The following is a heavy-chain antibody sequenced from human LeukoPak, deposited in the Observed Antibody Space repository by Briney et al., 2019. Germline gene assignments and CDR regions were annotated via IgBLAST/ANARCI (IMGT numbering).Heavy chain of an antibody. D-gene: IGHD2-2*01. V-gene: IGHV1-69*13. J-gene: IGHJ4*02. CDR3: ARLYCSSTSCQYPFDY. Sequence: ASVKVSCKASGGTFSSYAISWVRQAPGQGLEWMGGIIPIFGTANYAQKFQGRVTITADESTSTAYMELSSLRSEDTAVYYCARLYCSSTSCQYPFDYWGQGTLVTVSS. CDR2: IIPIFGTA. CDR1: GGTFSSYA.